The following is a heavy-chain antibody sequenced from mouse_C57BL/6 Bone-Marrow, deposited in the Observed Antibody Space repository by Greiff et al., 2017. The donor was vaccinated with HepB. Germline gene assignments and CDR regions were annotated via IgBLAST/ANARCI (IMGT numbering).Heavy chain of an antibody. V-gene: IGHV1-81*01. CDR2: IYPRSGNT. Sequence: QVQLKESGAELARPGASVKLSCKASGYTFTSYGISWVKQRTGQGLEWIGEIYPRSGNTYYNEKFKGKATLTADKSSSTAYMELRSLTSEDSAVYFCARWDGNYGDYWGQGTTLTVSS. CDR3: ARWDGNYGDY. J-gene: IGHJ2*01. CDR1: GYTFTSYG. D-gene: IGHD2-1*01.